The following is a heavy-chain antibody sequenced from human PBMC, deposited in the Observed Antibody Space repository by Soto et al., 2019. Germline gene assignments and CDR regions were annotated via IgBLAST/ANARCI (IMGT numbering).Heavy chain of an antibody. D-gene: IGHD3-22*01. Sequence: GASVKVSCKASGGTFSSYAISWVRQAPGQGLEWMGGIIPIFGTANYAQKFQGRVTITADESTSTAYMELSSLRSEDTAVYYCARSTYYYDSSEPNDAFDIWGQGTMVT. V-gene: IGHV1-69*13. CDR1: GGTFSSYA. CDR3: ARSTYYYDSSEPNDAFDI. J-gene: IGHJ3*02. CDR2: IIPIFGTA.